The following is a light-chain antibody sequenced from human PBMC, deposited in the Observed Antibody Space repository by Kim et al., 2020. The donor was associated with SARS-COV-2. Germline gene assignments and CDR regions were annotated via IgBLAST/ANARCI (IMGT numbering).Light chain of an antibody. CDR1: SRDVGGYSY. CDR3: SSYTSSSTYV. CDR2: DVS. Sequence: GQSFTISCTGTSRDVGGYSYVSWYQQHPGKAPKLMIYDVSKRPSGVSNRFSGSKSGNTASLTISGLQAEDEADYYCSSYTSSSTYVFGTGTKVTVL. V-gene: IGLV2-14*04. J-gene: IGLJ1*01.